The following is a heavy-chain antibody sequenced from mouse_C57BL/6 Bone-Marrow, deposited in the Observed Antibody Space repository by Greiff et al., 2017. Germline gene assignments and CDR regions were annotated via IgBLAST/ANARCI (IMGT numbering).Heavy chain of an antibody. J-gene: IGHJ2*01. CDR2: INSDGGST. V-gene: IGHV5-2*01. D-gene: IGHD2-1*01. CDR1: EYEFPSHD. Sequence: EVKLVESGGGLVQPGESLKLSCESNEYEFPSHDMSWVRKTPEKRLELVAAINSDGGSTYYPDTMEIRFIISRDNTKKNLFLQMSSLRSEDTALYYCARHYGNEDFDYWGQGTTLTVSS. CDR3: ARHYGNEDFDY.